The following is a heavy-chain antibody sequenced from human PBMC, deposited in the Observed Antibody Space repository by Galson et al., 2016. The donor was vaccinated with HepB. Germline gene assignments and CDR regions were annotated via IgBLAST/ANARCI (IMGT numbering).Heavy chain of an antibody. CDR3: ARKRGHSGSYYYGGLDV. CDR1: GFTLSGHA. J-gene: IGHJ6*02. D-gene: IGHD6-19*01. CDR2: ISYDGNNI. Sequence: SLRLSCAASGFTLSGHAMHWVRQAPGKGLEWVAAISYDGNNIWYADSVKGRFTISRDNSKTTLYLEMNSLRAEDTAVYYCARKRGHSGSYYYGGLDVWGQGTTVTVSS. V-gene: IGHV3-30-3*01.